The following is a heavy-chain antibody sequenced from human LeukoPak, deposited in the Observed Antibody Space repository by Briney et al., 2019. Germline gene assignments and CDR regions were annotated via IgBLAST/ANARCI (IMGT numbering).Heavy chain of an antibody. CDR1: GDSISSGSYY. V-gene: IGHV4-61*02. J-gene: IGHJ3*02. D-gene: IGHD2-21*02. CDR2: IYTSGSNINNPSLKNT. Sequence: PSETLSLTCTVSGDSISSGSYYWTWLRQPAGKGLEWIGRIYTSGSNINNPSLKNTNYNPSLKSRLTMSVDRSKNQFSLKMTSVTAADTAMYYCARDTALWTFDIWGQGTMVTVSS. CDR3: ARDTALWTFDI.